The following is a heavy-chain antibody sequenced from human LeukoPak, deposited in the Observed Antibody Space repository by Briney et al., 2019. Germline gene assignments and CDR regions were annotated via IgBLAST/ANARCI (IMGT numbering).Heavy chain of an antibody. J-gene: IGHJ6*03. CDR2: INHIGST. Sequence: PSETLSLTCAVYGGSFSGYYWSWIRQPPGRGLEWIGEINHIGSTNYNPTLKSRATISEETSKKQSSLKLSSVTAAGTAVYYCARLRRSLRTQYYYYYMDVWGKGNTVTVSS. V-gene: IGHV4-34*01. CDR1: GGSFSGYY. CDR3: ARLRRSLRTQYYYYYMDV. D-gene: IGHD3-16*01.